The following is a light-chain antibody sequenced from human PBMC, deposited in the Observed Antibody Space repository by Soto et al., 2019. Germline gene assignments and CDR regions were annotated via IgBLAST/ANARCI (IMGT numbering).Light chain of an antibody. V-gene: IGLV2-14*03. J-gene: IGLJ2*01. CDR1: SSDVGNSIY. CDR3: SAFTTGSFVI. CDR2: DVS. Sequence: QSVLTQPASVSGSPGQSITISCTGTSSDVGNSIYVSWYQHHPGKAPKLVIYDVSDRPSGISNRFSASKSGNTASLTISGLQADDEADYYCSAFTTGSFVIFGGGTQLTVL.